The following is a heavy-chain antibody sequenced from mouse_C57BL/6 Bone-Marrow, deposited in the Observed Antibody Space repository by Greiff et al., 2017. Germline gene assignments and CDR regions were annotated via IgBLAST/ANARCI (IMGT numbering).Heavy chain of an antibody. V-gene: IGHV5-6*01. J-gene: IGHJ3*01. CDR3: ARQRIYYVFAWFAY. CDR1: GFTFSSYG. Sequence: EVKLMESGGDLVKPGGSLKLSCAASGFTFSSYGMSWVRQTPDKRLEWVATISSGGSYTYYPDSVKGRFTISRDNAKNTLYLQMSSLKSEDTAMYFCARQRIYYVFAWFAYWGQGTLVTVSA. CDR2: ISSGGSYT. D-gene: IGHD2-1*01.